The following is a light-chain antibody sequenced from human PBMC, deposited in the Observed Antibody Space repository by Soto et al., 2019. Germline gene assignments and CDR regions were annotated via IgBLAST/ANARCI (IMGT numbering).Light chain of an antibody. CDR3: QQYDSSPLT. CDR2: GAS. J-gene: IGKJ4*01. CDR1: QSVSSNY. V-gene: IGKV3-20*01. Sequence: EIVLTQSPGTLSLSPGERATLSCRASQSVSSNYLAWYQQKPGQAPRLLIYGASSRATGIPDRFSGSGSGTDFTLTISRLEPEDFAVYYCQQYDSSPLTFGGATKVK.